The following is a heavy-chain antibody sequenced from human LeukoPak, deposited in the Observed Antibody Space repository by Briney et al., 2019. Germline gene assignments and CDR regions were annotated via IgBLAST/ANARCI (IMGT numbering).Heavy chain of an antibody. V-gene: IGHV3-23*01. CDR2: VSGSGGYT. CDR1: GFTFSSYA. D-gene: IGHD4-17*01. J-gene: IGHJ3*01. CDR3: AKARDYGDLVAFDV. Sequence: GGSLRLSCAASGFTFSSYAMSWVRQAPGKGLEWVSSVSGSGGYTYYAGSVKGRFTISRDNAKNSLYLQMNSLRDEDMALYYCAKARDYGDLVAFDVWGQGTMVTVSS.